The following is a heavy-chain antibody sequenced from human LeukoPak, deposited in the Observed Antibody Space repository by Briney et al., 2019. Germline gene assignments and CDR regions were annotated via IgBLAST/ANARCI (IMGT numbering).Heavy chain of an antibody. V-gene: IGHV1-8*01. D-gene: IGHD1-26*01. Sequence: ASVKVSCKASGYTFTSYDINWVRQATGQGLEWMGWMNPNSGNTGYAQKFQGRVTMTRNTSISTAYMELSSLRSEDTAVYYCARELAGSGSYPFDYWGQGTLVTVSS. CDR2: MNPNSGNT. CDR1: GYTFTSYD. CDR3: ARELAGSGSYPFDY. J-gene: IGHJ4*02.